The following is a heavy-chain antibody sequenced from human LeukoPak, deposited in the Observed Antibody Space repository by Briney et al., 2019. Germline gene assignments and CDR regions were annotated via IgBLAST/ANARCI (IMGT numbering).Heavy chain of an antibody. J-gene: IGHJ4*02. CDR2: IYHSGST. V-gene: IGHV4-38-2*02. Sequence: KSSETLSLTCTVSGFSISSGYYWGWIRQPPGKGLEWIGSIYHSGSTYYNPSLKSRVTISVDTSKNQFSLKLTSVTAADTAVYYCARDFNYYGSGSPIDYWGQGTLVTVSS. CDR1: GFSISSGYY. CDR3: ARDFNYYGSGSPIDY. D-gene: IGHD3-10*01.